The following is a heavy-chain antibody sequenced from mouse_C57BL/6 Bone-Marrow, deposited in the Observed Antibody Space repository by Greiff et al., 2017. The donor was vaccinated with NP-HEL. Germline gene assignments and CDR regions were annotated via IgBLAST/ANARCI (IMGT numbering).Heavy chain of an antibody. V-gene: IGHV1-81*01. CDR2: IYPRSGNT. CDR3: ARVPALSWDWYFDV. CDR1: GYTFTSYG. D-gene: IGHD1-1*01. J-gene: IGHJ1*03. Sequence: VQLVESGAELARPGASVKLSCKASGYTFTSYGISWVKQRTGQGLEWIGEIYPRSGNTYYNEKFKGKATLTADKSSSTAYMELRSLTSEDSAVYFCARVPALSWDWYFDVWGTGTTVTVSS.